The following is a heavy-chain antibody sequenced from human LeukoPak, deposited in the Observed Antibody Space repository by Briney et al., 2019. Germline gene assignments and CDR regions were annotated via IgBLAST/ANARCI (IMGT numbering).Heavy chain of an antibody. V-gene: IGHV3-53*01. CDR1: GFTVSSNY. D-gene: IGHD6-19*01. Sequence: GGSLRLSCAASGFTVSSNYMTWVRQAPGKGLEWVSVIYSGGRTFDADSVKGRFTISRDNSKNTLYLQLNSLRADDTAVYYCAKEAGNGWSYFDYWGQGTLVTVSP. CDR3: AKEAGNGWSYFDY. CDR2: IYSGGRT. J-gene: IGHJ4*02.